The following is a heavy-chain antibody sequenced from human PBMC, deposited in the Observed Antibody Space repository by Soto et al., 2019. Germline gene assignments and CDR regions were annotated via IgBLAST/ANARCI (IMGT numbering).Heavy chain of an antibody. D-gene: IGHD4-17*01. Sequence: GSLRLSCAASGFTFSSYAMGWVRQAPGKGLEWVSGISGSGGSTYYADSVKGRFTISRDNSKNTLYLQMNSLRAEDTAVYYCAKDLLDYGVKSVDYWGQGTLVTVSS. CDR1: GFTFSSYA. J-gene: IGHJ4*02. V-gene: IGHV3-23*01. CDR3: AKDLLDYGVKSVDY. CDR2: ISGSGGST.